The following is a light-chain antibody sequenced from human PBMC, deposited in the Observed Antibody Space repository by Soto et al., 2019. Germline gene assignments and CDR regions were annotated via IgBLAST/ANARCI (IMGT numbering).Light chain of an antibody. CDR3: QQRSTWPPIT. CDR1: QSISNY. Sequence: EIVLTQSPATLSLSPGERATLSCRASQSISNYLAWYQQKPGQAPRVVIYDASNRATGIPARFSGSGSGTHFTLTISSREPEDFAVYYLQQRSTWPPITFGGGTKVEVK. J-gene: IGKJ4*01. V-gene: IGKV3-11*01. CDR2: DAS.